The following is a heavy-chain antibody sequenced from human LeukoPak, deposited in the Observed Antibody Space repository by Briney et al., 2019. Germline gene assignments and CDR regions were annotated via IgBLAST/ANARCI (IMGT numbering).Heavy chain of an antibody. D-gene: IGHD4-17*01. CDR1: GFTFSIYN. CDR3: ARLATTVTTPFDY. CDR2: ISSSSSYI. V-gene: IGHV3-21*01. J-gene: IGHJ4*02. Sequence: PGGSLRLYCAASGFTFSIYNMNWVRQAPGKGLEWVSSISSSSSYIYYADSVKGRFTISRDNAKNSLYLQMNSLRAEDTAVYYCARLATTVTTPFDYWGQGTLVTVSA.